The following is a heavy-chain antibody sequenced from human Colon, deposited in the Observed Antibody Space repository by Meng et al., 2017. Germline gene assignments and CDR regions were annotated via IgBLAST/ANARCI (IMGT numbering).Heavy chain of an antibody. D-gene: IGHD3-3*01. V-gene: IGHV4-34*01. CDR3: AREAENFLDSVPYFDY. CDR1: GASFSDYY. Sequence: QVQLQQWGAGLLKPSETLSLTCAVYGASFSDYYWSWIRQPPGKGLKWIGEIDHSGFTNYNPSLKSRVTISVDTSKKQFSLNMNSVTAADTAVYYCAREAENFLDSVPYFDYWGQGTLVTVSS. J-gene: IGHJ4*02. CDR2: IDHSGFT.